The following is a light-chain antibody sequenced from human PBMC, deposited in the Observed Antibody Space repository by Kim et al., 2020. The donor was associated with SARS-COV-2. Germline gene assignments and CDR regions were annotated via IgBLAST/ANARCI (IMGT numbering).Light chain of an antibody. CDR1: SSDVCGYIY. CDR3: GSYVGNNNFV. V-gene: IGLV2-8*01. Sequence: GLTTTRTCTGTSSDVCGYIYVSWYQHHPGKAPKLMIYEVAKRPSGGPDRFSGSKSGNTASLTVSGLQAEDEADYYCGSYVGNNNFVFGTGTKVTVL. J-gene: IGLJ1*01. CDR2: EVA.